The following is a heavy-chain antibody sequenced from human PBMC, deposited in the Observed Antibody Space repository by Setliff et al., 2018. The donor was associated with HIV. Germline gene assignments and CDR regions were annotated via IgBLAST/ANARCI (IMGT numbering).Heavy chain of an antibody. V-gene: IGHV1-18*04. CDR1: GYILTHYS. J-gene: IGHJ4*02. CDR3: ARANVTYSNFWSFSYSLPYYFDY. D-gene: IGHD3-3*01. CDR2: INPDNGNT. Sequence: ASVKVSCKASGYILTHYSMHSVRQAPGQGLEGMGWINPDNGNTNYAQKFQGRLTMPTDTSTPTAYMELRDLRSDDTAVYYCARANVTYSNFWSFSYSLPYYFDYWGQGTLVTVSS.